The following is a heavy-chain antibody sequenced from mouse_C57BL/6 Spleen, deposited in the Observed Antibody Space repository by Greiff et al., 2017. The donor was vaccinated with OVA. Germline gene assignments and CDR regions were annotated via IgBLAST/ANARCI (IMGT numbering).Heavy chain of an antibody. CDR3: VRNYYGSSFDD. J-gene: IGHJ2*01. V-gene: IGHV10-1*01. CDR1: GFSFNTYA. Sequence: DVKLVESGGGLVQPKGSLKLSCAASGFSFNTYAMNWVRQAPGKGLEWVARIRSKSNNYATYYADSGKDRFTISRDDSESMLYLQMNNLKTEDATMYCCVRNYYGSSFDDWGKGTTLTVSS. CDR2: IRSKSNNYAT. D-gene: IGHD1-1*01.